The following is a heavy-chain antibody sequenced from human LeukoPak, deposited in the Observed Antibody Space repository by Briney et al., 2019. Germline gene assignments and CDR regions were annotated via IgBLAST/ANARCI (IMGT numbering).Heavy chain of an antibody. CDR1: GFTFSSYW. Sequence: PGGSLRLSCAASGFTFSSYWMSWVRQAPGKGLEWVANIKQDGSEKYYVDSVKGRFTISRDNAKNSLYLQMNSLRAEGTAVYYCARFYGSGSYDPPDYFDYWGQGTLVTVSS. CDR2: IKQDGSEK. D-gene: IGHD3-10*01. J-gene: IGHJ4*02. V-gene: IGHV3-7*03. CDR3: ARFYGSGSYDPPDYFDY.